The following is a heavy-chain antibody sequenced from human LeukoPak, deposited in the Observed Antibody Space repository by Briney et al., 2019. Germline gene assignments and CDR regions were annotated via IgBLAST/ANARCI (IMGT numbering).Heavy chain of an antibody. CDR3: ASGGVVITDHSYYYYGMDV. J-gene: IGHJ6*02. CDR2: IIPIFGIA. D-gene: IGHD3-22*01. V-gene: IGHV1-69*04. Sequence: SVTVSCKASGGTFSSYAISWVRQAPGQGLEWMGRIIPIFGIANYAQKFQGRVTITADKSTSTAYMELSSLRSEDTAVYYCASGGVVITDHSYYYYGMDVWGQGTTVTVSS. CDR1: GGTFSSYA.